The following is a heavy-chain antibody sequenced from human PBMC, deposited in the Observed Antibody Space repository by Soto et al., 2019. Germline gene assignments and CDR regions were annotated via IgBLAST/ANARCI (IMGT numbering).Heavy chain of an antibody. CDR1: EFSFSDSS. Sequence: AVVSLRLSNSASEFSFSDSSMHWVRQPPGKGVEYVSAINTNGRNTYYADSVKGRFTISRDNSKNTVHLQMSSLRAEDTAVYYCVRDIFGVVIFDSWGQGTPVTVSS. D-gene: IGHD3-3*01. CDR2: INTNGRNT. CDR3: VRDIFGVVIFDS. J-gene: IGHJ4*02. V-gene: IGHV3-64D*06.